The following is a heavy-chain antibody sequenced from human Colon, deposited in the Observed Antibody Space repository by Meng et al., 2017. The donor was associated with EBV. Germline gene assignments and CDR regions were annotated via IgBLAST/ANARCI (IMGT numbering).Heavy chain of an antibody. J-gene: IGHJ4*02. Sequence: EVQLGAPGGAPVPPGGSLVLSCAASGFTFSNYWMHWVRQVPGKGLEWVSRTNEDGGITTYADSVKGRFTISRDNTKNTLYLQMNSLRAEDTAMYFCSRDLVGSDDDWGQGTLVTVSS. D-gene: IGHD6-25*01. CDR2: TNEDGGIT. CDR3: SRDLVGSDDD. V-gene: IGHV3-74*01. CDR1: GFTFSNYW.